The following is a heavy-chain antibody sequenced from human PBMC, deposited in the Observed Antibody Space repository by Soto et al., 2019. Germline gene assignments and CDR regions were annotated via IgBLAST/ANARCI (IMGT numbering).Heavy chain of an antibody. V-gene: IGHV1-69*13. J-gene: IGHJ3*02. CDR3: ARSTLRGDDAFDI. Sequence: ASVKVSCKASGGTFSSYAISWVRQAPGQGLEWMGGIIPIFGTANYAQKFQGRVTITADESTSTAYMELSSLRSEDTAVYYCARSTLRGDDAFDIWGQGTMVTVSS. D-gene: IGHD3-16*01. CDR2: IIPIFGTA. CDR1: GGTFSSYA.